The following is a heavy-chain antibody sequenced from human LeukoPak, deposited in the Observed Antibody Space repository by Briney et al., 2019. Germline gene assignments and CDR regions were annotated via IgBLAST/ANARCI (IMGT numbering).Heavy chain of an antibody. CDR2: IYTSGST. CDR1: GGSISSYY. D-gene: IGHD1-26*01. CDR3: ARESNHMGATTGFDY. Sequence: PSETLSLTCTVSGGSISSYYWSWIRQPAGKGLEWIGRIYTSGSTNYNPSLKSRVTMSVDTPKNQFSLKLSSVTAADTAVYYCARESNHMGATTGFDYWGQGTLVTVSS. V-gene: IGHV4-4*07. J-gene: IGHJ4*02.